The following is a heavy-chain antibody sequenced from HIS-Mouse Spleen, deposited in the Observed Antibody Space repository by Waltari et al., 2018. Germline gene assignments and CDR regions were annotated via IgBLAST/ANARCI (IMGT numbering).Heavy chain of an antibody. CDR1: GGSFSGYY. J-gene: IGHJ3*02. V-gene: IGHV4-34*01. D-gene: IGHD1-1*01. CDR2: INHSGST. CDR3: ARGRFHSWNDAFDI. Sequence: QVQLQQWGAGLLKPSETLSLTCAVYGGSFSGYYWSWIRQPPGQGLEWIGEINHSGSTNYHPSLKSIVTMSGDTAKSELYLKLSSVTAAETAGYYCARGRFHSWNDAFDIWGQGTMVTVSS.